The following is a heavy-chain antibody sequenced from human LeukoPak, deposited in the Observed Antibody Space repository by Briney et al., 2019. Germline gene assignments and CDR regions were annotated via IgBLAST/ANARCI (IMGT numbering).Heavy chain of an antibody. D-gene: IGHD4-23*01. V-gene: IGHV3-30*18. CDR1: GFTFSSYG. CDR2: ISYDGSNK. Sequence: PGGSLRLSCAASGFTFSSYGMHWVRQAPGKGLEWVAVISYDGSNKYYADSVKGRFTISRDNSKNTLYLQMNSLRAEDTAVYYCAKDRYGGNSFLDYWGQGTLVTVSS. CDR3: AKDRYGGNSFLDY. J-gene: IGHJ4*02.